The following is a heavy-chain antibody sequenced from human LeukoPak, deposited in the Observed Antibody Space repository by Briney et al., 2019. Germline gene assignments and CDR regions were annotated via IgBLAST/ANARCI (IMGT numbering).Heavy chain of an antibody. D-gene: IGHD6-6*01. CDR1: GGTFSSYA. CDR3: ARDSLVKEDERYYYYYYGMDV. J-gene: IGHJ6*02. V-gene: IGHV1-69*04. CDR2: IIPILGIA. Sequence: AASVKVSCKASGGTFSSYAISWVRQAPGQGLEWMGRIIPILGIANYAQKFQGRVTITADKSTSTAYMELSSLRSEDTAVYYCARDSLVKEDERYYYYYYGMDVWGQGTTVTVSS.